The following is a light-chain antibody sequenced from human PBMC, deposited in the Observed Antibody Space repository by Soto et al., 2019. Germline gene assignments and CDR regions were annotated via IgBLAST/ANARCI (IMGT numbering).Light chain of an antibody. CDR3: HQYAPSRT. Sequence: EIVLTQSPCTLSLSPGERATLSCRASQTVTSSFLAWYQQKPDQAPMLLISGASSRATGIPNRFTGSGSGTDFTLTISRLEPEDFAVYYCHQYAPSRTFGQGTKVEI. J-gene: IGKJ1*01. CDR2: GAS. V-gene: IGKV3-20*01. CDR1: QTVTSSF.